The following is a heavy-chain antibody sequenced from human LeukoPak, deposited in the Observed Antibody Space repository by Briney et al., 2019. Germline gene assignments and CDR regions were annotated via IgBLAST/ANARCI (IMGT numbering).Heavy chain of an antibody. D-gene: IGHD3-22*01. CDR1: GYSFTNYW. Sequence: GESLKISCKGSGYSFTNYWIGWVRQMPGKGLEWMGIIYPGDSDTRYSPSFQGQVTISADKSISTAYLQWSSLKASDTAMYYCARRLISSGYYFDYWGQGTLVTVSS. J-gene: IGHJ4*02. CDR3: ARRLISSGYYFDY. V-gene: IGHV5-51*01. CDR2: IYPGDSDT.